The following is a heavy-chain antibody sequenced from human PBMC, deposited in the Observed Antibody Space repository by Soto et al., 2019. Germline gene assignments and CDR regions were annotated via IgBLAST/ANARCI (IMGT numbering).Heavy chain of an antibody. CDR1: GGSISSYF. CDR3: ARVPPDSSKGYTFGFGWIDY. CDR2: ILYTGST. Sequence: SETLSLTCSVSGGSISSYFWSWIRQPPGKGLELIGFILYTGSTNYNPSLRSRVTMSVDTSQSQFSLKLNSLTAADTAVYYCARVPPDSSKGYTFGFGWIDYWGPGTLVTVSS. D-gene: IGHD3-16*01. V-gene: IGHV4-59*01. J-gene: IGHJ4*02.